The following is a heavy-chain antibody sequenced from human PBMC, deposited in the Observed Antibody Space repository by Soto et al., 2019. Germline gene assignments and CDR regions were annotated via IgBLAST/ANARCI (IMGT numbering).Heavy chain of an antibody. Sequence: SSETLSLTCAVYGGSFSGYYWSWIRQPPGKGLEWIGEINHSGSTNYNPSLKCRVTISVDTSKNQFSLKLSSVTAADTAVYYCARGPSIGVVPPGIWRAYFDYWGQGTLVTVSS. CDR1: GGSFSGYY. V-gene: IGHV4-34*01. D-gene: IGHD2-2*01. CDR3: ARGPSIGVVPPGIWRAYFDY. J-gene: IGHJ4*02. CDR2: INHSGST.